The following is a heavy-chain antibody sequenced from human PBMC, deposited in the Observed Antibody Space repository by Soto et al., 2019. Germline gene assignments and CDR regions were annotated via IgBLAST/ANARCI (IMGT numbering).Heavy chain of an antibody. CDR3: ARGYTSGWTFGF. V-gene: IGHV1-3*01. CDR1: GYNFTTYV. D-gene: IGHD6-19*01. Sequence: QVQLVQSGAEVKQPGASASVSCKASGYNFTTYVVHWLRQAPGQGPEWMGWINCGSGNTVYSQKFQGRVTFTRDTSATTAYMDLNSLTSGDTAVYYCARGYTSGWTFGFWGRGTLVTVSS. J-gene: IGHJ4*02. CDR2: INCGSGNT.